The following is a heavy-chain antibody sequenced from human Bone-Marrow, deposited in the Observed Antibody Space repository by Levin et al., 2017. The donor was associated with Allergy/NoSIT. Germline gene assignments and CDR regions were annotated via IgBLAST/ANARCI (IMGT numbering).Heavy chain of an antibody. CDR1: GAPISSGGYH. J-gene: IGHJ4*02. CDR3: ARDLDYYDSSGFS. D-gene: IGHD3-22*01. V-gene: IGHV4-31*03. Sequence: SQTLSLTCTVSGAPISSGGYHWSWIRQHPEKGLEWLGFVYYTGRTQYNPSLASRLTFSVDTSNNQFSLKLTSVTVADTAVYYCARDLDYYDSSGFSWGQGVLVTVSS. CDR2: VYYTGRT.